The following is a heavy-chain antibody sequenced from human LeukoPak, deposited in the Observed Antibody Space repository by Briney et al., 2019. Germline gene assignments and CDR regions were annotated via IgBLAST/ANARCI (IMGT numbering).Heavy chain of an antibody. CDR2: IYSGGST. CDR1: GFTFSSYA. J-gene: IGHJ4*02. CDR3: ARVHGDYFDY. D-gene: IGHD4-17*01. Sequence: PGGSLRLSCAASGFTFSSYAMSWVRQAPGKGLEWVSVIYSGGSTYYADSVKGRFTISRDNSKNTLYLQMNSLRAEDTAVYYCARVHGDYFDYWGQGTLVTVSS. V-gene: IGHV3-66*01.